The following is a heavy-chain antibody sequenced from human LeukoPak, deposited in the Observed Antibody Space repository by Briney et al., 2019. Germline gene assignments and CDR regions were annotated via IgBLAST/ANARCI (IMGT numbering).Heavy chain of an antibody. CDR2: IYDSGST. J-gene: IGHJ3*02. CDR1: GASIRSGDYY. D-gene: IGHD2-15*01. V-gene: IGHV4-30-4*01. Sequence: LSETLSLTCTVSGASIRSGDYYWSWIRPPPGKGLAWIGYIYDSGSTYYNPSLKSRITISVDTSENRFSLKLSSVTATDTAVYYCARDCSGGSCYGAFDIWGQGTMVTVSS. CDR3: ARDCSGGSCYGAFDI.